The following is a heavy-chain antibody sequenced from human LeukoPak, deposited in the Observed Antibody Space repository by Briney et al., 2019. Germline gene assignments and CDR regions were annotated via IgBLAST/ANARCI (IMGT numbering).Heavy chain of an antibody. V-gene: IGHV3-23*01. CDR3: VKGREYYYDSSGYYHYFDY. D-gene: IGHD3-22*01. CDR2: ISGSGGST. CDR1: GFTFSSYA. J-gene: IGHJ4*02. Sequence: GGSLRLSCAASGFTFSSYAMSWVRQAPGKGLEWVSAISGSGGSTYYADSVKGRFTISRDNSKNTLYLQMNSLRAEDTAVYYCVKGREYYYDSSGYYHYFDYWGQGTLVTVSS.